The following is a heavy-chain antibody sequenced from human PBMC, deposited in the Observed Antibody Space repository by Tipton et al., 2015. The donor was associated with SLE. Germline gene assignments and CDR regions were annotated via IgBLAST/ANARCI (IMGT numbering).Heavy chain of an antibody. CDR3: ARGSRPISY. CDR1: GGSFSGYY. Sequence: TLSLTCAVYGGSFSGYYWSWIRQPPGKGLEWIGEINHSGSTNYNPSLKSRVTISVDTSKNQFSLRLSSVTAADTAVYFCARGSRPISYWGQGTLVTVSS. D-gene: IGHD3-9*01. J-gene: IGHJ4*02. CDR2: INHSGST. V-gene: IGHV4-34*01.